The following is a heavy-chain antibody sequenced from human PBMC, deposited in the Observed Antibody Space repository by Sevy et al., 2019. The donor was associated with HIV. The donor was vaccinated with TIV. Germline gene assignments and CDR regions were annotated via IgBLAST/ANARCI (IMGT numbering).Heavy chain of an antibody. CDR2: ISAGGVTT. V-gene: IGHV3-23*01. CDR3: AKGNRGDYVWGSSKDY. J-gene: IGHJ4*02. Sequence: GGSLRLSCAASGFTFSTYAMSWVRQAPGKGLEWVSLISAGGVTTNYADSVKGRFTISRDNSKNTLYLQMDSLRAEDTAIYYCAKGNRGDYVWGSSKDYWGQGTVVTVSS. CDR1: GFTFSTYA. D-gene: IGHD3-16*01.